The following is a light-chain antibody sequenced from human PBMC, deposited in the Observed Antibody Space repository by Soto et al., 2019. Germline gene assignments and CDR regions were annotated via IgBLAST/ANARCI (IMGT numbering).Light chain of an antibody. CDR2: GTS. CDR3: KPFSGASQI. J-gene: IGLJ1*01. V-gene: IGLV1-40*01. CDR1: SSTIGTGYA. Sequence: QSVLTQPPSVSGAPGQRVTFSCTGSSSTIGTGYAVHWYQQRPGTAPKLLIYGTSTRPSGVPDRFSGSKSGTSASLANTGVPAGDEADYYCKPFSGASQIFGTWTKVTV.